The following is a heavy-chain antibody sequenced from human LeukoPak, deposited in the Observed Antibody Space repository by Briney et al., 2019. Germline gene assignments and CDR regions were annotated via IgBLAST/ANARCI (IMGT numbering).Heavy chain of an antibody. CDR3: ARVMSGYGIDY. CDR2: IYTSGST. J-gene: IGHJ4*02. CDR1: GGSISSYY. V-gene: IGHV4-4*07. Sequence: KTSETLSLTCTVSGGSISSYYWSWLRQPAGKGLEWIGRIYTSGSTNYSPSLKSRVTMSVDTSKNQFSLKPSSVTAADTAVYYCARVMSGYGIDYWGQGTLVTVSS. D-gene: IGHD5-12*01.